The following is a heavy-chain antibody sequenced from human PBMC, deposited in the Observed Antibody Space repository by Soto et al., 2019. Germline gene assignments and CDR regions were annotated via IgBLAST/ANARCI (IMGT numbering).Heavy chain of an antibody. Sequence: QVQLVQSGAEVKKPGSSVKVSCKASGGTFSSYTINWVRQAPGQGLAWMGKIIRILAIANYAQRFQGRLTINADRSTGAAFLELTRLISEDTAVLYCARGVTDATGGDRWGSGTLVTVSS. CDR2: IIRILAIA. CDR1: GGTFSSYT. V-gene: IGHV1-69*04. D-gene: IGHD2-21*02. J-gene: IGHJ5*02. CDR3: ARGVTDATGGDR.